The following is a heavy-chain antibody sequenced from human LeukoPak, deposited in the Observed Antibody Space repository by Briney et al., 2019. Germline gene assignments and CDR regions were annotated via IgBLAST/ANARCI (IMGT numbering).Heavy chain of an antibody. D-gene: IGHD5-18*01. V-gene: IGHV3-21*01. CDR3: AKDGGYNYGYSFDY. J-gene: IGHJ4*02. CDR1: GFTFSDHS. Sequence: GGSLRLSCAASGFTFSDHSMIWVRSAPGEGLEWVSSISGSSSYIYYADSVKGRFTISRDNAKNSLYLQMNSLRAEDTAVYYCAKDGGYNYGYSFDYWGQGTLVTVSS. CDR2: ISGSSSYI.